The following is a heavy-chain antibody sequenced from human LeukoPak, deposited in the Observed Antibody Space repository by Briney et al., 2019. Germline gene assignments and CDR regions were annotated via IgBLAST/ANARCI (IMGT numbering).Heavy chain of an antibody. Sequence: GGSLRLSCSASGVTISDNSMNWARQAPGKGLEWVSSISSDSGSVFYADSVKGRFTISRDNGKNSLFLQMNGRRAEDTAVYYSAIVPPSIWLLLLADYWGQGTLVTVSS. J-gene: IGHJ4*02. CDR3: AIVPPSIWLLLLADY. V-gene: IGHV3-21*01. D-gene: IGHD5-24*01. CDR2: ISSDSGSV. CDR1: GVTISDNS.